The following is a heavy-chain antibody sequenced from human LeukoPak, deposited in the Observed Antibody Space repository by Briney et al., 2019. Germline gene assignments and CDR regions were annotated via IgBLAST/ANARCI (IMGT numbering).Heavy chain of an antibody. CDR2: IIPIFGTA. CDR3: TRSYGYSYGYLFFDY. J-gene: IGHJ4*02. Sequence: SVKVSCKASGGTFSSYAISWVRQAPGQGLEWMGRIIPIFGTANYAQKFQGRVTITTDESTSIAYMELSSLRSEDTAVYHCTRSYGYSYGYLFFDYWAQGTLVTVSS. CDR1: GGTFSSYA. V-gene: IGHV1-69*05. D-gene: IGHD5-18*01.